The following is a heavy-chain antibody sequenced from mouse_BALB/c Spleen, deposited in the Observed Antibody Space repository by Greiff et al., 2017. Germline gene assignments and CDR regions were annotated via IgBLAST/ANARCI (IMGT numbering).Heavy chain of an antibody. V-gene: IGHV3-8*02. D-gene: IGHD2-14*01. CDR2: ISYSGST. Sequence: EVNLVESGPSLVKPSQTLSLTCSVTGDSITSGYWNWIRKFPGNKLEYMGYISYSGSTYYNPSLKSRISITRDTSKNQYYLQLNSVTTEDTATYYCARRRVLYWYFDVWGAGTTVTVSS. J-gene: IGHJ1*01. CDR3: ARRRVLYWYFDV. CDR1: GDSITSGY.